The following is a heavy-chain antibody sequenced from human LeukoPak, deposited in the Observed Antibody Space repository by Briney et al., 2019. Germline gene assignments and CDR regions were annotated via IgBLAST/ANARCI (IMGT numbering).Heavy chain of an antibody. CDR2: IYSGGST. CDR1: GFTVSSNY. V-gene: IGHV3-53*01. J-gene: IGHJ4*02. D-gene: IGHD3-3*01. Sequence: RGSLRLSCAASGFTVSSNYMSWVRQAPGKGLEWVSVIYSGGSTYYADSVKGRFTISRDNSKNTLYLQMNSLRAEDTAVYYCANDKGRTYYDFWSGSRSPSLDYWGQGTLVTVSS. CDR3: ANDKGRTYYDFWSGSRSPSLDY.